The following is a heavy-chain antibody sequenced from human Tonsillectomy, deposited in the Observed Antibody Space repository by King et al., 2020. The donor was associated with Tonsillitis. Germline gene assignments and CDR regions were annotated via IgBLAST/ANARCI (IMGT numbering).Heavy chain of an antibody. J-gene: IGHJ4*02. CDR1: GFTFSSYA. D-gene: IGHD3/OR15-3a*01. CDR2: ISYDGSNK. CDR3: ARDPSTIFWDWLLGGSYYFDY. Sequence: QLVQSGGGVVQPGRSLRLSWAASGFTFSSYAMHWVRQAPGKGLEWVAVISYDGSNKYYADSVKGRFTISRDNSKNTLYLQMNSLRAEDTAVYYCARDPSTIFWDWLLGGSYYFDYWGQGTLVTVSS. V-gene: IGHV3-30-3*01.